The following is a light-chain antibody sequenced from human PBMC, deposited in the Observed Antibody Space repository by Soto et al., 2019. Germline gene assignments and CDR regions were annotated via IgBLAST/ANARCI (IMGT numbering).Light chain of an antibody. CDR1: QSIGEW. Sequence: DIQMTQSPSTLSASVGDRVTITCRASQSIGEWLAWFQQKPGKAPKLLIFAASTLESGVPPRFSGSGSGTDFTLTISSLQPDDFATYFCRQYNSYSYTFGQGTKLEIK. CDR2: AAS. J-gene: IGKJ2*01. V-gene: IGKV1-5*03. CDR3: RQYNSYSYT.